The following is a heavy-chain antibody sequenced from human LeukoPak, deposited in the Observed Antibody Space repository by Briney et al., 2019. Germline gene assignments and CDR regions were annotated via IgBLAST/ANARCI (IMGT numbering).Heavy chain of an antibody. D-gene: IGHD3-10*01. CDR3: AKGVRGVIAYYFDF. CDR1: GFIFTSYV. J-gene: IGHJ4*02. CDR2: ISSVGSDK. V-gene: IGHV3-30*18. Sequence: PGRSLRLSCAASGFIFTSYVMHWVRQAPGKGLEWVAVISSVGSDKYYADSGKGRFSISRDNSKNTLYLQINSLRTEDTAVYYCAKGVRGVIAYYFDFWGQGTLVTVSS.